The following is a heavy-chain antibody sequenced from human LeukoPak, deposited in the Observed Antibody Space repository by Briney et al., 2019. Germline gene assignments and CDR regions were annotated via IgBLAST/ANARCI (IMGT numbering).Heavy chain of an antibody. CDR1: GGSVSSGSYY. J-gene: IGHJ4*02. CDR3: ARGRDAYKVGY. CDR2: IYYSGST. Sequence: SETLSLTCTVSGGSVSSGSYYWSWLRQPPGKGLEWIGYIYYSGSTNYNPSLKSRVTISVDTSKNQFSLKLSSVTAADTAVYYCARGRDAYKVGYWGQGTLVTVSS. D-gene: IGHD5-24*01. V-gene: IGHV4-61*01.